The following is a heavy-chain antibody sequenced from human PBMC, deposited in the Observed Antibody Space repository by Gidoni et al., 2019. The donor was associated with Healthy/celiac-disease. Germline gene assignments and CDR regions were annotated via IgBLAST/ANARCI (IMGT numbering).Heavy chain of an antibody. D-gene: IGHD4-17*01. CDR2: ISGSGGST. CDR1: GFTFSSYA. Sequence: EVQLLESGGGLVQPGGSLRLSCAASGFTFSSYARSWVRQAPGKGLEWVSAISGSGGSTYYADSVKGRFTISRDNSKNTLYLQMNSLRAEDTAVYYCARLGKGPTTVTYWGQGTLVTVSS. CDR3: ARLGKGPTTVTY. J-gene: IGHJ4*02. V-gene: IGHV3-23*01.